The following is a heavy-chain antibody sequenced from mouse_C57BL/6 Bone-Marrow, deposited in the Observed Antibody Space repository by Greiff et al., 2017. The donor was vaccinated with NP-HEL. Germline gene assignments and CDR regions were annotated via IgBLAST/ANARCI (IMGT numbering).Heavy chain of an antibody. CDR3: ARGGYYGNCKFAY. D-gene: IGHD2-1*01. Sequence: QVQLKESGAVLARPGASVKLSCKASGYTFTSYGRSWVKQRTGQGIEWIGESYPRSGNTYYNEKFKGKATLTADKSSSTAYMELRSLTSEDSAVYFCARGGYYGNCKFAYWGQGTLVTVSA. CDR1: GYTFTSYG. V-gene: IGHV1-81*01. CDR2: SYPRSGNT. J-gene: IGHJ3*01.